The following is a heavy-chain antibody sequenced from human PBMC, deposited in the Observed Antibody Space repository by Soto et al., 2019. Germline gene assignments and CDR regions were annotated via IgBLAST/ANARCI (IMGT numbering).Heavy chain of an antibody. CDR1: GGSISRYY. D-gene: IGHD4-17*01. J-gene: IGHJ4*02. Sequence: QVQLQESGPGLVKPSETLSLTCTVSGGSISRYYWSWIRQPPGHGLEWIGYIYYSGSTNYNPSLKRLVTISVDTSKNQFSLTLSSVTAADTAVYYGARGGGVNYGDYDYWVQGTLVTVSS. CDR2: IYYSGST. V-gene: IGHV4-59*01. CDR3: ARGGGVNYGDYDY.